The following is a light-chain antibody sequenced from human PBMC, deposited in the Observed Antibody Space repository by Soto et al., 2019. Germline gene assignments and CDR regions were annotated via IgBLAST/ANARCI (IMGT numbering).Light chain of an antibody. V-gene: IGLV1-47*01. Sequence: QSVLPQPPSASGTPGQRVTISCSGSSSNIGSNYVYWYQLLPGTGPKLLIYNNDQRPSGVPDRFSGSKSGTSASLAISGLRSEYEADYYCAAWDDSLGGQGIFGGGTKVTVL. CDR3: AAWDDSLGGQGI. CDR1: SSNIGSNY. J-gene: IGLJ2*01. CDR2: NND.